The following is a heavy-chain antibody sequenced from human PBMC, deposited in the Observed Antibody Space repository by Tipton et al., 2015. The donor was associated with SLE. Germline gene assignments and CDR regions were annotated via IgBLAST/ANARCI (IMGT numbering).Heavy chain of an antibody. CDR3: ARGFGWFDP. CDR1: GGSISSYY. D-gene: IGHD3-10*01. Sequence: TLSLTCTVSGGSISSYYWSWIRQPPGKGLAWIGYIYYSGSTNYNPSLKSRVTITVDTSKNQFSLKLSSVTAADTAVYYCARGFGWFDPWGQGTLVTVSS. V-gene: IGHV4-59*01. CDR2: IYYSGST. J-gene: IGHJ5*02.